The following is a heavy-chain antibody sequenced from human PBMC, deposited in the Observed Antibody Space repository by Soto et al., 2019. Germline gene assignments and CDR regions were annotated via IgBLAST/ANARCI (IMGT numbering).Heavy chain of an antibody. D-gene: IGHD1-20*01. J-gene: IGHJ4*02. Sequence: EVQLLESGGSLVQPGESLRLSCAASGFTFSKYAMIWVRQSPGKGQERVAGMTGNGADIRYADSVKGRFTISKVNSRNTLYLQMNKLRAEDTDMYYCAKEAVYNDGLWLAGSWGQGTLVTVS. CDR1: GFTFSKYA. V-gene: IGHV3-23*01. CDR3: AKEAVYNDGLWLAGS. CDR2: MTGNGADI.